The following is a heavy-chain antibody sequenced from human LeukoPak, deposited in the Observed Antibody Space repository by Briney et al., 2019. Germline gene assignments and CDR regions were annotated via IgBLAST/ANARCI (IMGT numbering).Heavy chain of an antibody. CDR1: GGSFSGYY. V-gene: IGHV4-34*01. D-gene: IGHD5-18*01. Sequence: LETLSLTCAVYGGSFSGYYWSWIRQPPGKGLEWIGEINHSGSTNYNPSLKSRVTISVDTSKNQFSLKLSSVTAADTAVYYCASQDTAMVGGRGAFDYWGQGTLVTVSS. J-gene: IGHJ4*02. CDR3: ASQDTAMVGGRGAFDY. CDR2: INHSGST.